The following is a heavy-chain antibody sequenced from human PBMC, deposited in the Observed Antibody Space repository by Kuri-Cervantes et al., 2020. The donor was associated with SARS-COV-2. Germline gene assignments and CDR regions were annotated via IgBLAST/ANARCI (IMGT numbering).Heavy chain of an antibody. CDR2: IKQDGSEK. J-gene: IGHJ4*02. CDR3: ARDFNPLDY. V-gene: IGHV3-7*01. CDR1: GFTFSSYW. Sequence: GESLKISCAASGFTFSSYWMSWARQAPGKGLEWVANIKQDGSEKYYVDSVKGRFTISRDNAKNSLYLQMNSLRAEDTAVYYCARDFNPLDYWGQGTLVTVSS.